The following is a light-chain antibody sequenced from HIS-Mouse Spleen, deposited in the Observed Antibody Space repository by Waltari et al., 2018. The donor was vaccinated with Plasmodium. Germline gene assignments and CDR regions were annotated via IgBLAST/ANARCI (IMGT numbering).Light chain of an antibody. Sequence: SYELPQPPSASLPPGQTARTTCSEAVLPKKYAYWYQQKSGQAPVLVIYEDSKRPSGIPERFSGSSSGTMATLTISGAQVEDEADYYCYSTDSSGNHRVFGGGTKLTVL. J-gene: IGLJ3*02. CDR1: VLPKKY. V-gene: IGLV3-10*01. CDR3: YSTDSSGNHRV. CDR2: EDS.